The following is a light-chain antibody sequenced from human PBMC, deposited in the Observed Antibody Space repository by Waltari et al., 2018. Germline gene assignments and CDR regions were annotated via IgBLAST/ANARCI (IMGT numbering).Light chain of an antibody. Sequence: SYELTQSPSLSVSPGQTASITCSGDQLGNKYISWYQQKPGQSPVLLIFQDNMRHSGIPERFSGSNSGNTATLTISGTQAVDEADYYCQAWDSNRYVIFGGGTKLTVL. CDR3: QAWDSNRYVI. V-gene: IGLV3-1*01. CDR1: QLGNKY. J-gene: IGLJ2*01. CDR2: QDN.